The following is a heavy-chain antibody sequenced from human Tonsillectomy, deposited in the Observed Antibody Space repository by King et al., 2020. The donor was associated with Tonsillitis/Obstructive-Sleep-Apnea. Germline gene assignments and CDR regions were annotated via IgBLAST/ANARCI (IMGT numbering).Heavy chain of an antibody. CDR2: ISVYNGNT. Sequence: QLVQSGAEVKKPGASVKVSCKASGYIFTSYGINWVRQAPGQGLEWLGWISVYNGNTNYAQKFRGRLTITTDTSTSTAYMELRSLRSDDTAIFYCASGAGVAVPYRQLGDYWGQGTLVTVSS. D-gene: IGHD3-3*01. V-gene: IGHV1-18*01. CDR1: GYIFTSYG. CDR3: ASGAGVAVPYRQLGDY. J-gene: IGHJ4*02.